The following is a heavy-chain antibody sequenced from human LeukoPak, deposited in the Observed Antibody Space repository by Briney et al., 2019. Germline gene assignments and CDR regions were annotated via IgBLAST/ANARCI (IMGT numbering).Heavy chain of an antibody. V-gene: IGHV1-69*04. D-gene: IGHD6-19*01. Sequence: GASVKVSCKASGGTFSSYAISWVRQAPGQGLEWMGRIIPILGIANYAQKFQGRVTITADKSTSTAYMELGSLRSEDTAVYYCARVPGIAVAGYRFDPWGQGTLVTVSS. CDR3: ARVPGIAVAGYRFDP. CDR2: IIPILGIA. J-gene: IGHJ5*02. CDR1: GGTFSSYA.